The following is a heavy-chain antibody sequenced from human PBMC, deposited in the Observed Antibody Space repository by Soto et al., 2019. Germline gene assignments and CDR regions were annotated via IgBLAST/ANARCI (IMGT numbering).Heavy chain of an antibody. V-gene: IGHV4-34*01. D-gene: IGHD3-10*01. Sequence: SETLSLTCAVYGGSFSGYYWNWIRQPPETGLEWIGEINHSGNTNYNPSLKSRVTISVDTSKNQFSLKLTSVTAAETAVDYCARDEITCLFDDRGQGTLVTVSS. CDR3: ARDEITCLFDD. CDR2: INHSGNT. CDR1: GGSFSGYY. J-gene: IGHJ4*02.